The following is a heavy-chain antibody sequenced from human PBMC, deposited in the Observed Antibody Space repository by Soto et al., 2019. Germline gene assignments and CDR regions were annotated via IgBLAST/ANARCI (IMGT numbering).Heavy chain of an antibody. CDR2: IFYSGST. CDR1: GGSISSSSYY. J-gene: IGHJ4*02. CDR3: ARHDGATFHFDY. D-gene: IGHD5-12*01. V-gene: IGHV4-39*01. Sequence: PSETLSLTCTVSGGSISSSSYYWGWIRQPPGKGLEWIGSIFYSGSTYYNPSLKSRVTISVDTSKNQFSLKLSSVTAADTAVYYCARHDGATFHFDYWGQGTLVTVSS.